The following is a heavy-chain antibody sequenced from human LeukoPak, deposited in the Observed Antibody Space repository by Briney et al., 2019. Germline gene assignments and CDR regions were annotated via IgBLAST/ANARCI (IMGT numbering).Heavy chain of an antibody. V-gene: IGHV1-2*02. CDR2: INPNNGGT. CDR1: GYTFTTYY. Sequence: ASVKDSCKASGYTFTTYYMHWVRQAPGQGLEWMGWINPNNGGTNYAQKFQGRVTMTRDTSISTAYMELSRLRSDDTAVYYCARDVSNRFDYWGQGTLVTVSS. D-gene: IGHD2/OR15-2a*01. J-gene: IGHJ4*02. CDR3: ARDVSNRFDY.